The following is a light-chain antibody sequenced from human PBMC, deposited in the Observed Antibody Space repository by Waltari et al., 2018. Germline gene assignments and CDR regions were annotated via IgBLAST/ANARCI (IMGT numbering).Light chain of an antibody. CDR1: SSDVCFHNS. V-gene: IGLV2-8*01. J-gene: IGLJ2*01. CDR2: EVN. CDR3: SSYAGSNNLV. Sequence: QSALTQPPSASGPPGQPATISYTGTSSDVCFHNSVSWYQPPPGKAPKLMIYEVNTRPSGVPDRFSGSKSGNTASLTVSGLQAEDEGDYYCSSYAGSNNLVFGGGTKLTVL.